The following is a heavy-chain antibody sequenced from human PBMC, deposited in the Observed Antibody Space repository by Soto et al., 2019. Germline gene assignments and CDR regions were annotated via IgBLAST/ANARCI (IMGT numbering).Heavy chain of an antibody. CDR3: ARAKGYGANSWLDA. CDR1: GGSFSGYY. CDR2: INHSGSA. Sequence: QVQLQQWGAGLLKPSETLSLTCAVYGGSFSGYYWSRIRQPPGKGLEWIGEINHSGSANYNPYLASRLTISVDTSKNQFSLEVRPVTAADTAVYYCARAKGYGANSWLDAWGQGNLVTVSS. D-gene: IGHD4-17*01. J-gene: IGHJ5*02. V-gene: IGHV4-34*01.